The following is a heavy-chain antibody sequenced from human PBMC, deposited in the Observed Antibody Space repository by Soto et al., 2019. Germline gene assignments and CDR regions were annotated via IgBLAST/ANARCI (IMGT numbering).Heavy chain of an antibody. V-gene: IGHV1-8*01. CDR2: MNPNSGNT. D-gene: IGHD3-3*01. J-gene: IGHJ5*02. Sequence: ASVKVSCKASGYTFTSYDINWVRQATGQGLEWMGWMNPNSGNTGYAQKFQGRVTMTRNTSISTAYMELSSLRSEDTAVYYCARERSITIFRVVPWFDPWGQGTVVTVSS. CDR3: ARERSITIFRVVPWFDP. CDR1: GYTFTSYD.